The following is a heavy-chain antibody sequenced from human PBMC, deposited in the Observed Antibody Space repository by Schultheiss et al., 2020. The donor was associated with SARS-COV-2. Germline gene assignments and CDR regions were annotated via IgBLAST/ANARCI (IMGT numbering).Heavy chain of an antibody. Sequence: SLKISCAASGFTFDDYAMHWVRQAPGKGLEWVSGISWNSGSIGYADSVKGRFTISRDNSKNTLYLQMSSLRAEDTAVYYCVPIAAAGTEFDYWGQGTLVTVSS. CDR2: ISWNSGSI. CDR1: GFTFDDYA. D-gene: IGHD6-13*01. J-gene: IGHJ4*02. CDR3: VPIAAAGTEFDY. V-gene: IGHV3-9*01.